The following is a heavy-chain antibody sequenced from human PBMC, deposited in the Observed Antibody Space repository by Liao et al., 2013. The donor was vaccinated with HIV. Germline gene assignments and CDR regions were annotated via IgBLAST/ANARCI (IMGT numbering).Heavy chain of an antibody. D-gene: IGHD6-19*01. V-gene: IGHV4-39*07. CDR1: GGSISSSSYY. J-gene: IGHJ5*02. CDR3: ARDISEGYSSEDWFDP. CDR2: IYYSGST. Sequence: QLQLQESGPGLVKPSETLSLTCTVSGGSISSSSYYWGWIRQPPGKGLEWIGSIYYSGSTYYNPSLKSRVTISVDTSKNQFSLKLSSVTAADTAVYYCARDISEGYSSEDWFDPWGQGTLVTVSS.